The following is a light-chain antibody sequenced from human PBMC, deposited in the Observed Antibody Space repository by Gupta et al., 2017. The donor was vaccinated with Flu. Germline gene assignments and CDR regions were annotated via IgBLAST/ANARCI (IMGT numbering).Light chain of an antibody. V-gene: IGKV1-5*03. CDR3: QQYNSYSQYT. CDR2: KAS. J-gene: IGKJ2*01. CDR1: QSSSSW. Sequence: DRVTITCRASQSSSSWLAWYQQKPGKAPKLLIYKASSLESGVPSRFSGSGSGTEFTLTISSLQPDDFATYYCQQYNSYSQYTFGQGTKLEIK.